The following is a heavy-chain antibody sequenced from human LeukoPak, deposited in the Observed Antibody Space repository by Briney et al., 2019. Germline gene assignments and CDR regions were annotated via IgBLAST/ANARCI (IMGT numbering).Heavy chain of an antibody. J-gene: IGHJ3*01. V-gene: IGHV4-39*07. CDR2: IHHRGST. CDR1: HGSISSSSYN. CDR3: ARDRRDALDA. Sequence: SETLSLTCTVSHGSISSSSYNWGWIRQSPGKGLEYIGSIHHRGSTNYNPSLKSQLTMLVDTSKNQFSLKLSSVTAADTAMYYCARDRRDALDAWGQGTMVMVSS.